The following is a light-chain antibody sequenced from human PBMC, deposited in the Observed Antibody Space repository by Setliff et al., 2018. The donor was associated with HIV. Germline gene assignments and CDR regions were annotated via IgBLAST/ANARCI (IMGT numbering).Light chain of an antibody. CDR1: SSDIGSSKF. CDR2: NVD. Sequence: QSALTQPASVSGSPGQSITISCTGTSSDIGSSKFVSWYQQHPGKAPKVMIYNVDKRPSGVSNRFPGSKSGNTASLTISGLQIEDEADYFCSSYSINNLYVFASGTKVTVL. J-gene: IGLJ1*01. CDR3: SSYSINNLYV. V-gene: IGLV2-14*03.